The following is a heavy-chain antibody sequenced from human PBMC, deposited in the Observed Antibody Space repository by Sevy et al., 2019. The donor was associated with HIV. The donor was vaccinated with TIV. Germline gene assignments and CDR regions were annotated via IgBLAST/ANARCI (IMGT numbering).Heavy chain of an antibody. CDR1: GYTFTSYD. CDR3: ARTRNMAGYYYYMDV. D-gene: IGHD3-10*01. Sequence: ASLKVSCKASGYTFTSYDINWVRQATGQGLEWMGWMNPNSGNTGYAQKFQGRVTITRNTSISTAYMELSSLRSEDTAVYYCARTRNMAGYYYYMDVWGKGTTVTVSS. J-gene: IGHJ6*03. V-gene: IGHV1-8*03. CDR2: MNPNSGNT.